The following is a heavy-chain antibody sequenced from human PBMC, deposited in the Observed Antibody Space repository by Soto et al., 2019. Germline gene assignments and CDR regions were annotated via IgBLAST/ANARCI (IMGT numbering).Heavy chain of an antibody. CDR2: IYYSGST. CDR1: GGSISSYY. J-gene: IGHJ5*02. V-gene: IGHV4-59*08. Sequence: SETLSLTCTVSGGSISSYYWSWIRQPPGKGLEWIGYIYYSGSTNYNPSLKSRVTISVDTSKNQFSLKLSSVTAADTAVYYCARHPFSLSKSKGNWFDPWGQGTLVTVSS. CDR3: ARHPFSLSKSKGNWFDP.